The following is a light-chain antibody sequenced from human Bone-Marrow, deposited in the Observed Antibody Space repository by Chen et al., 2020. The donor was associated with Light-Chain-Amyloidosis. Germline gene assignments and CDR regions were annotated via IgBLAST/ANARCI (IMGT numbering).Light chain of an antibody. J-gene: IGKJ2*01. CDR3: QQFNNYPYT. Sequence: DTQMTQSPSALSASVGDRVAITCWDSANIFNLLAWYQQKPWNAPKLLIYKASNLKSGVPSRVSGSGSGTNFTLTSSSLQPDDFAAYHCQQFNNYPYTLGQGTQLEFK. CDR2: KAS. CDR1: ANIFNL. V-gene: IGKV1-5*03.